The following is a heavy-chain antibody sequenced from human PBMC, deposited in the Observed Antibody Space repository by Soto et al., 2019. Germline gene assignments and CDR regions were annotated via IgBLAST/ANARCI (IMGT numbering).Heavy chain of an antibody. V-gene: IGHV3-33*01. D-gene: IGHD5-12*01. Sequence: QAQLLESGGGVVQPGRSLRLSCAASGFTFSDYAMHCVRQAPGKGLEWVAVIWHDGTNKYYADSVKGRFPISRDNSKNALYLQMNRLRAEYTAVYYCARPALFVSTFYDGCQGTVVTVSS. CDR2: IWHDGTNK. CDR1: GFTFSDYA. CDR3: ARPALFVSTFYD. J-gene: IGHJ4*02.